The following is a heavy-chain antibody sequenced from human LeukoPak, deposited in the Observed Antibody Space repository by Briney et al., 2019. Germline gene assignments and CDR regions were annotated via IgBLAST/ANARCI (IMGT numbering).Heavy chain of an antibody. Sequence: SETPSLTCTVSGGSISSSSYYWGWIRQPPGKGLEWIGSIYYSGSTYYNPSLKSRVTISVDTSKKQFSLKLSSVTAADTAVYYCARHYYDFWSGYLDWFDPWGQGTLVTVSS. CDR1: GGSISSSSYY. CDR3: ARHYYDFWSGYLDWFDP. J-gene: IGHJ5*02. D-gene: IGHD3-3*01. CDR2: IYYSGST. V-gene: IGHV4-39*01.